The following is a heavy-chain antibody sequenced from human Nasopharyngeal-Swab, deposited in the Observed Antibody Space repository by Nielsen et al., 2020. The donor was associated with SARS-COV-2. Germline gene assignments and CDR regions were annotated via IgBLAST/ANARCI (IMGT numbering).Heavy chain of an antibody. J-gene: IGHJ5*02. V-gene: IGHV3-73*01. D-gene: IGHD2-2*01. CDR2: IRSKANNYAT. Sequence: GGSLRLSCAASGFTFSGSAMHWVRHVSGKGLEWVGRIRSKANNYATAYAASVKGRFTISRDDSKNTAYLQMNSLKTEDTAVYYCTRPWAAASGNTALFLGFDPWGQGTLVTVSS. CDR3: TRPWAAASGNTALFLGFDP. CDR1: GFTFSGSA.